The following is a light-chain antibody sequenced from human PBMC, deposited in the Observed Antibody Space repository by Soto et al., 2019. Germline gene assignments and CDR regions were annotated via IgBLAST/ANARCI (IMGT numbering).Light chain of an antibody. CDR2: DVS. J-gene: IGLJ1*01. V-gene: IGLV2-14*01. CDR3: ASYTTSSTYV. CDR1: SSDVGGYSY. Sequence: QSALTQPASVSGSPGQSIAISCTGTSSDVGGYSYVSWYQQQPGKAPKLVISDVSNRPSGVSDRFSGSKSGNTASLTISGLQTEDEADYYCASYTTSSTYVFGTGTXVTVL.